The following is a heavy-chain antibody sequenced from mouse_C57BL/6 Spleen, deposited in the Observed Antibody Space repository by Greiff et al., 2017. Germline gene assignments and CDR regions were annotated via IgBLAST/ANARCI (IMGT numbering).Heavy chain of an antibody. J-gene: IGHJ2*01. D-gene: IGHD5-1*01. Sequence: EVQRVESGPELVKPGASVKMSCKASGYTFTDYNMHWVKQSHGKSLEWIGYINPNNGGTSYNQKFKGKATLTVNKSSSTAYMELRSLTSEDSAVYYCARYLSYYFDYWGQGTTLTVSS. CDR1: GYTFTDYN. CDR2: INPNNGGT. V-gene: IGHV1-22*01. CDR3: ARYLSYYFDY.